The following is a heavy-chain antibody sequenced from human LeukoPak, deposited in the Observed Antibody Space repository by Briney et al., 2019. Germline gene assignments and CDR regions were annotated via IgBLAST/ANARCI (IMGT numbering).Heavy chain of an antibody. Sequence: GGSLRLSCAASGFTFSSYGMHLVRQAPGKGLEWVAVISYDGSDKNYADSVKGRFTISRDNSKNTRYLQMNSLRAEDKAVYYCAYDSSGYYYTPGDYWGQGTLVTVSS. J-gene: IGHJ4*02. CDR2: ISYDGSDK. CDR1: GFTFSSYG. D-gene: IGHD3-22*01. V-gene: IGHV3-30*18. CDR3: AYDSSGYYYTPGDY.